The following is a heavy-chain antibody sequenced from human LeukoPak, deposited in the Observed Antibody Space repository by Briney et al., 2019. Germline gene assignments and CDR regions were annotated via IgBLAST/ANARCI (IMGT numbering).Heavy chain of an antibody. Sequence: SGGSLRLSCAASGFTFSSYGMHWVRQAPGKGLEWVAFMRYDGSNKYHADSVKGRFTISRDNSKNTLYLQMNSLRAEDTAVYYCAELGITMIGGVWGKGTTVTISS. J-gene: IGHJ6*04. CDR1: GFTFSSYG. CDR3: AELGITMIGGV. D-gene: IGHD3-10*02. V-gene: IGHV3-30*02. CDR2: MRYDGSNK.